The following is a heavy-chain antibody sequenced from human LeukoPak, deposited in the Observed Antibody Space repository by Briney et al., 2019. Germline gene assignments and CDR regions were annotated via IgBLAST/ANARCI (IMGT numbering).Heavy chain of an antibody. CDR1: GGTFSSYA. CDR3: ARGYYYDSSGYLPFDY. CDR2: IIPILGIA. Sequence: SVKVSCKASGGTFSSYAISRVRQAPGQGLEWMGRIIPILGIANYAQKFQGRVTITADKSTSTAYMELSSLRSEDTAVYYCARGYYYDSSGYLPFDYWGQGTLVTVSS. V-gene: IGHV1-69*04. J-gene: IGHJ4*02. D-gene: IGHD3-22*01.